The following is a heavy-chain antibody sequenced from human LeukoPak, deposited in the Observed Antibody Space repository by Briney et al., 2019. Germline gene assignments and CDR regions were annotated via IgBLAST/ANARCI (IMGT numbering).Heavy chain of an antibody. J-gene: IGHJ6*02. CDR1: GFTFSTYW. V-gene: IGHV3-74*01. Sequence: GGSLRLSCAASGFTFSTYWMHWGRQVPGKGLVWVSHINTDGSSTTYADSVKGRFTISRDDAKNTLYLQMNSLRAEDTAVYYCARDKAYGMDVWGQGTTVTV. CDR3: ARDKAYGMDV. CDR2: INTDGSST.